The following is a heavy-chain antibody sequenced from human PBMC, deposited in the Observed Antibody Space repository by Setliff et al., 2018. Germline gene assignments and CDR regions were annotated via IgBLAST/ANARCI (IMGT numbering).Heavy chain of an antibody. CDR1: GFTFSSYW. J-gene: IGHJ4*02. D-gene: IGHD1-7*01. Sequence: GGSLRLSCAASGFTFSSYWMSWVRQAPGKGLEWVGFIRSKAYGGTTEYAASVKGRFTISRDDSKSIAYLQMSSLKTEDTALYYCTPWTGTSRLHYWGQGTLVTVSS. CDR3: TPWTGTSRLHY. CDR2: IRSKAYGGTT. V-gene: IGHV3-49*04.